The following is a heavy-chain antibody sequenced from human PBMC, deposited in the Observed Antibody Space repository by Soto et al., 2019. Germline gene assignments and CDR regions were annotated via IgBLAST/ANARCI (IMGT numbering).Heavy chain of an antibody. CDR3: ARVVNYYGSGRPGMDV. D-gene: IGHD3-10*01. J-gene: IGHJ6*02. V-gene: IGHV1-69*02. CDR2: IIPILGIA. CDR1: GGTFSSYT. Sequence: QVQLVQSGAEVKKPGSSVKVSCKASGGTFSSYTISWVRQAPGQGLEWMGRIIPILGIANYAQKCQGRVTITADKSTSTAYMELSSLRSEDTAVYYCARVVNYYGSGRPGMDVWGQGTTVTVSS.